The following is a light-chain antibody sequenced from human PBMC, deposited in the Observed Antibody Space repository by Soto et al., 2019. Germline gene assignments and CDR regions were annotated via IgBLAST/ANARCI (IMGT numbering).Light chain of an antibody. CDR1: QDIRNE. J-gene: IGKJ1*01. CDR3: LQDRNYPRT. V-gene: IGKV1-6*01. Sequence: AIQMTQSPSSLSASVGDRVTITCRASQDIRNELGWYQQRPGKAPKALIYGASNLQSGVPSRFGGSGFGTDFTLTISSLQPEDFATYYCLQDRNYPRTFGQGTKVESK. CDR2: GAS.